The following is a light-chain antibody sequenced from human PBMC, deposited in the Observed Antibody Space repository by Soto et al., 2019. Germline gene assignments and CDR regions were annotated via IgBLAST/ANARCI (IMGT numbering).Light chain of an antibody. CDR1: QSISSW. J-gene: IGKJ1*01. CDR3: QQYNSYSGT. V-gene: IGKV1-5*01. CDR2: DAS. Sequence: DIQLTQSPSSLSASVGDRVTITCRASQSISSWLAWYQQPPGKEPKLLIYDASSLESGVPSRFSDNGSGTEFTLTISSLQPDDFATYYCQQYNSYSGTFGQGTKVDI.